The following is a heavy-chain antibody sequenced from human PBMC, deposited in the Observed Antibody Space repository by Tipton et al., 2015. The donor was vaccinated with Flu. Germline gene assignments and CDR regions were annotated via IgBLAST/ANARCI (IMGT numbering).Heavy chain of an antibody. D-gene: IGHD3-3*01. CDR3: ARLTSWYYDF. J-gene: IGHJ4*02. V-gene: IGHV4-34*01. Sequence: TLSLTCTVSGGSISSYYWSWIRQPPGKGLEWIGEINHSGSTNYNPSLKSRVTISVDTSKNQFSLKLSSVTAADTAVYYCARLTSWYYDFWGQGTLVTVSS. CDR2: INHSGST. CDR1: GGSISSYY.